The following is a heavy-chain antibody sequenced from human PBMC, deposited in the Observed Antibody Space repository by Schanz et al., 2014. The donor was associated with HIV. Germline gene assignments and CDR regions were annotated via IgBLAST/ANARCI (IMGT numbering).Heavy chain of an antibody. D-gene: IGHD6-6*01. CDR3: AKAYSTSRPYSMDI. Sequence: EIQLVESGGGLVQPGRSLRLSCAASGFTFDDYAMYWVRQAPGKGLEWVSGISWNSVSIGYADSVKGRFTISRDNAKNSLYMQMNSLRGDDTALYYCAKAYSTSRPYSMDIWGQGTSVTVSS. V-gene: IGHV3-9*01. CDR2: ISWNSVSI. J-gene: IGHJ6*02. CDR1: GFTFDDYA.